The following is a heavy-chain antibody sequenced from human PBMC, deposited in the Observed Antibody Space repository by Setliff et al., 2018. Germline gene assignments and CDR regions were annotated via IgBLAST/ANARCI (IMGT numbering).Heavy chain of an antibody. CDR1: GFTYNNDW. J-gene: IGHJ3*02. CDR3: AKGGDWDDQHYAFDI. Sequence: GGSLRLSCGASGFTYNNDWVSWVRQAPGKGLEWLSYVTTTGGFTKEADSVRGRFSVSRDNSKKSVYLQINDLRAEDTALYFCAKGGDWDDQHYAFDIWGQGTMVTVSS. V-gene: IGHV3-11*03. D-gene: IGHD1-1*01. CDR2: VTTTGGFT.